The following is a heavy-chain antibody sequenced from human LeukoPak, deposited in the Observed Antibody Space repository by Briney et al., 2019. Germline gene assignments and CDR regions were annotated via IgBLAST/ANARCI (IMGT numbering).Heavy chain of an antibody. CDR3: ATTPTVTIYYFDY. Sequence: ASVKVSCKASGYTFSSYGISWVRQAPGQGLEWMGWISPINGTTNYAQKLQGRVTITADTSTSTAYMELSSLRSDDTAVYYCATTPTVTIYYFDYWGQGTLVTVSS. J-gene: IGHJ4*02. CDR1: GYTFSSYG. V-gene: IGHV1-18*01. D-gene: IGHD4-17*01. CDR2: ISPINGTT.